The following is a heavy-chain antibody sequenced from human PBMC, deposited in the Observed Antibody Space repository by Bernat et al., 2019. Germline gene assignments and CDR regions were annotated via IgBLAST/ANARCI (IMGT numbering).Heavy chain of an antibody. Sequence: QVQLVESGGGVVQPGRSLRLSCAASGFTFSSYGMHWVRQAPGKGLEWVAVIWYDGSNKYYAESVKGRLTISRDNSKNTLYLQMNSLRAEDTAVYYCARDGETYGSGSRPYYYYYGMDVWGKGTTVTVSS. CDR2: IWYDGSNK. V-gene: IGHV3-33*01. CDR3: ARDGETYGSGSRPYYYYYGMDV. D-gene: IGHD3-10*01. CDR1: GFTFSSYG. J-gene: IGHJ6*04.